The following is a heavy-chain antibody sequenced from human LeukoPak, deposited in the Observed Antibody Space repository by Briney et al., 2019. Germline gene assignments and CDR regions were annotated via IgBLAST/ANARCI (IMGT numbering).Heavy chain of an antibody. Sequence: SETLSLTCSVSGGSISSYYWRWIRQPAGKGLEWIGRIYNTGSTNYNPSLKSRVTMSVDTSKNQFSPKLNSVTAADTAVYYCARDSLHYYSYYMDVWGKGTTVTVSS. V-gene: IGHV4-4*07. CDR2: IYNTGST. CDR3: ARDSLHYYSYYMDV. CDR1: GGSISSYY. J-gene: IGHJ6*03.